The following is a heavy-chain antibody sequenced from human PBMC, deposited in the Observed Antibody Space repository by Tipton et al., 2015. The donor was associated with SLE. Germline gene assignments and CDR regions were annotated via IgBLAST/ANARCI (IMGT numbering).Heavy chain of an antibody. D-gene: IGHD3-10*01. CDR2: VCNSGST. CDR3: ARQRLRLLSPLDA. Sequence: GLVKPSETLSLTCTVSGGSLSSSYWSWIRQPPEKGLEWIGCVCNSGSTNYDPSLKSRGTISVDTSKNHFSLELTSVTAADTAVYYCARQRLRLLSPLDAWGQGTTVTVSS. J-gene: IGHJ6*02. V-gene: IGHV4-59*08. CDR1: GGSLSSSY.